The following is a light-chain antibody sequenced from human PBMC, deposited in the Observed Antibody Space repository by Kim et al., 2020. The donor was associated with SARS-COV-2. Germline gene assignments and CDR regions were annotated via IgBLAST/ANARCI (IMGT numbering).Light chain of an antibody. Sequence: SYELTQPPSVSVSPGQTATITCSGDKLGDKYSYWYQQKPGQSPVLVIYQVTKRPSGIPERFSGSSSGNTATLTISGTQAMDEADYYCQAWDSTTVGFGGG. J-gene: IGLJ2*01. CDR1: KLGDKY. CDR2: QVT. V-gene: IGLV3-1*01. CDR3: QAWDSTTVG.